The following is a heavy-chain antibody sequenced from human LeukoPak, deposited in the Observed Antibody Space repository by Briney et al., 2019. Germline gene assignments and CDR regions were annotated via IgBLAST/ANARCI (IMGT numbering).Heavy chain of an antibody. CDR1: GFTVSSDH. CDR3: ARVWELSFDY. Sequence: QPGGSLRLSCAASGFTVSSDHMSWVRQAPGKGLEWVSVIYAGGSTYYADSVKGRFTISRDNFKNTVFLQMNSLRAEDTAVYYCARVWELSFDYWGQGTLVTVSS. J-gene: IGHJ4*02. CDR2: IYAGGST. V-gene: IGHV3-53*01. D-gene: IGHD1-26*01.